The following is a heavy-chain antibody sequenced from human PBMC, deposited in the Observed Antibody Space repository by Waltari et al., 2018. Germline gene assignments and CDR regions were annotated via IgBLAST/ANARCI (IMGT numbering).Heavy chain of an antibody. J-gene: IGHJ6*02. Sequence: QVQLVQSGAEVKKPGSSVKVSCKASGGTFSSYAISWVRQAPGQGLDWMGGIIPIFGTANYAQQFQGRVTITADESTSTAYMELSSLRSEDTAVYYCARKAAAAPLGYYYGMDVWGQGTTVTVSS. CDR1: GGTFSSYA. CDR3: ARKAAAAPLGYYYGMDV. V-gene: IGHV1-69*01. CDR2: IIPIFGTA. D-gene: IGHD6-13*01.